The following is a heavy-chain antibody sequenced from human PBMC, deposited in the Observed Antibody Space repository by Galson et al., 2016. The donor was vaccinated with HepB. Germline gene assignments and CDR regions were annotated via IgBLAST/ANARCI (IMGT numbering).Heavy chain of an antibody. Sequence: SETLSLTCTVSGDSIRSYFWSWIRQPPGKGLEWIGYIYYSGSTNYNPSLKSRVTMSVDTSRNQLSLKLSSVTAADTAVYYCARAPVQLFDSWGPGVLVIVSS. CDR1: GDSIRSYF. J-gene: IGHJ4*02. CDR3: ARAPVQLFDS. V-gene: IGHV4-59*01. CDR2: IYYSGST. D-gene: IGHD1-1*01.